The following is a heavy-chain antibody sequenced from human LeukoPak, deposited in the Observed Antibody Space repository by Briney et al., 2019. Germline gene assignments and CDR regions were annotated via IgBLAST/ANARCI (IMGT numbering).Heavy chain of an antibody. CDR3: ARPNYRSLAARPGFDY. Sequence: GASVKVSCKASGYTFTGYYMHWVRQAPGQGVEWMGWINPNSGGTNYAQKFQGRVTMTRDTSISTAYMELSRLRSDDTAVYYCARPNYRSLAARPGFDYWGQGTLVTVSS. V-gene: IGHV1-2*02. J-gene: IGHJ4*02. D-gene: IGHD6-6*01. CDR1: GYTFTGYY. CDR2: INPNSGGT.